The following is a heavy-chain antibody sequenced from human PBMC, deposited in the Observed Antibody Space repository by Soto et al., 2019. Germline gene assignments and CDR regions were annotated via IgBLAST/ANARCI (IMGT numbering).Heavy chain of an antibody. D-gene: IGHD6-6*01. CDR2: ISYDGSSK. V-gene: IGHV3-30*18. CDR3: AKSSEPHYYYYGMDV. J-gene: IGHJ6*02. Sequence: GGSLRLSCAASGFTFSRYAMSWDRQAPGKGLEWVSVISYDGSSKYYADSVKGRFTISRDNSKNTLYLQMNSLRAEDTAVYYCAKSSEPHYYYYGMDVWGQGTTVTVSS. CDR1: GFTFSRYA.